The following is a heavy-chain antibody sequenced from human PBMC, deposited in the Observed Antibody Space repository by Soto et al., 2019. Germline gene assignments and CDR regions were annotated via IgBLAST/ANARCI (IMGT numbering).Heavy chain of an antibody. V-gene: IGHV3-15*01. D-gene: IGHD1-1*01. CDR2: IKSKRDGGTT. Sequence: HLVESGGDLVKPGGSLRLSCAASGFMFSSAWMSWVRQAPGKGLEWVGRIKSKRDGGTTDYAPPVKGRFVISRDDSKNTLDPQMNSLETDDTAVYYCVEGWNDFWGQGTLVAVSS. CDR3: VEGWNDF. J-gene: IGHJ4*02. CDR1: GFMFSSAW.